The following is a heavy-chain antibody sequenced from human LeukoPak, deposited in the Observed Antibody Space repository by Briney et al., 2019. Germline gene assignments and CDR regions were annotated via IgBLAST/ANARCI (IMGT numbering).Heavy chain of an antibody. CDR1: GFTFDDYA. D-gene: IGHD3-22*01. J-gene: IGHJ4*02. V-gene: IGHV3-9*01. CDR2: ISWNSGSI. CDR3: AKDSYDSSGYHLGFDY. Sequence: PGGSLRLSCAASGFTFDDYAMHWVRQAPGKGLEWVSGISWNSGSIGYADSVKGRFTISRDNAKNSLYLQMNSLRAEDTALYYCAKDSYDSSGYHLGFDYWGQGTLVTVSS.